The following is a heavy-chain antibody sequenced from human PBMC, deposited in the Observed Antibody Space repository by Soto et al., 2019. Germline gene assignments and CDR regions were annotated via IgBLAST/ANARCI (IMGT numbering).Heavy chain of an antibody. CDR2: INHSGST. J-gene: IGHJ6*02. Sequence: PSETLSLTCAVYVGSFSGYYWSWIRQPPGKGLEWIGEINHSGSTNYNPSLKSRVTISVYTSKNQFSLKLSSVTAADTAVYYCARAGRSSSTSRGEYGLDVWGQGTTVTVSS. CDR1: VGSFSGYY. CDR3: ARAGRSSSTSRGEYGLDV. D-gene: IGHD2-2*01. V-gene: IGHV4-34*01.